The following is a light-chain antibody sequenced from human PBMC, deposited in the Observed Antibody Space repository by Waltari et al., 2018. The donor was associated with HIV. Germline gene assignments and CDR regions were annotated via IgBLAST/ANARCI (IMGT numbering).Light chain of an antibody. CDR3: QSYDSSLRGSV. J-gene: IGLJ2*01. Sequence: QLVLTQSPSVSASLGASVKFTCTLSSRQSTYGIAWHQQQPEKGPRSLMGVNSDGSLAKGDGLPDRFLGSSSGAERYLTISSLQAEDEADYYCQSYDSSLRGSVFGGGTKLTVL. CDR1: SRQSTYG. CDR2: VNSDGSL. V-gene: IGLV4-69*01.